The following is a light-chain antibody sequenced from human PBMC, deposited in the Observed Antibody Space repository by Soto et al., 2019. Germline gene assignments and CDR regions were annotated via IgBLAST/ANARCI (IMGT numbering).Light chain of an antibody. CDR1: PSVSGSN. J-gene: IGKJ5*01. CDR2: GAS. CDR3: QQYNNWPPIT. V-gene: IGKV3-20*01. Sequence: EIVLTQSPGTLSLSPGERATLSCRASPSVSGSNLAWYQQKPGQAPRLVIYGASSRATGIPDRFSGSGSGTDFTLTISRLEPEDFALYYCQQYNNWPPITFGQGTRLEI.